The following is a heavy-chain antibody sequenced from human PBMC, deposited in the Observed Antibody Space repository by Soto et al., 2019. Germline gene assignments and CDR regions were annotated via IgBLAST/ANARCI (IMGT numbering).Heavy chain of an antibody. CDR2: IYYSGST. CDR3: ARDSPDYRWRVNWFDP. Sequence: SETLSLTCTVSGGSISSGDYYWSWIRQPPGKGLEWIGYIYYSGSTYYNPSLKSRVTISVDTSKNQFSLKLSSVTAADTAVYYCARDSPDYRWRVNWFDPWGQGTLVTVPS. D-gene: IGHD4-4*01. CDR1: GGSISSGDYY. J-gene: IGHJ5*02. V-gene: IGHV4-30-4*01.